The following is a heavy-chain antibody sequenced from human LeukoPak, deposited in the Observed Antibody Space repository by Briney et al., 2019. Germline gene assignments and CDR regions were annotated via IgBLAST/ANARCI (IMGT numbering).Heavy chain of an antibody. CDR2: ISYDGSNK. J-gene: IGHJ6*02. CDR1: GFTFSSYA. D-gene: IGHD2-2*01. CDR3: ARDDCSSTSCPTTGYYYGMDV. Sequence: GRSLRLSCAASGFTFSSYAMHWVRQAPGKGLEWVAVISYDGSNKYYADSVKGRFTISRDNSKNTLYLQMNSLRAEDMAVYYCARDDCSSTSCPTTGYYYGMDVWGQGTTVTVSS. V-gene: IGHV3-30-3*01.